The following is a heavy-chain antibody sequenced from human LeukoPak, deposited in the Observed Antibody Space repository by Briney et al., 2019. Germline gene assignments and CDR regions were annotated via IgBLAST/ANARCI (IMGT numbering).Heavy chain of an antibody. CDR2: TYYSGST. CDR3: ARDLRAVAGTKEYWFDP. J-gene: IGHJ5*02. V-gene: IGHV4-59*01. Sequence: SETLSLTCTVSGGSISSYYWSWIRQPPGKGLEWLGYTYYSGSTNYNPSLKSRVTISVDTSKNQFSLKLSSVTAADTAVYYCARDLRAVAGTKEYWFDPWGQGTLVTVSS. D-gene: IGHD6-19*01. CDR1: GGSISSYY.